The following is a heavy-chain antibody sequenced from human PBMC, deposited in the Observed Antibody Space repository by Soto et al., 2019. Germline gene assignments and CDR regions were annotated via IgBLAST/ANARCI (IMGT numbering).Heavy chain of an antibody. D-gene: IGHD3-22*01. CDR1: GFSLSTSGVG. V-gene: IGHV2-5*02. Sequence: SGPTLVNPTQTLTLTCTFSGFSLSTSGVGVGWIRQPPGKALEWLAVIYWDDDKRYSPSLKSRLTITKDTSKNQVVLTMTNMDPVDTATYYCAHIYDSSGYSGDNWFDPWGQGTLVTVSS. J-gene: IGHJ5*02. CDR3: AHIYDSSGYSGDNWFDP. CDR2: IYWDDDK.